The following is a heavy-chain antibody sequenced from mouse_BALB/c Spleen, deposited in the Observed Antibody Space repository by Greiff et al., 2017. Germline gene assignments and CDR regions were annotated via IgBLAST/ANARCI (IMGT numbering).Heavy chain of an antibody. D-gene: IGHD1-1*01. J-gene: IGHJ4*01. CDR3: AREITTGPFGY. Sequence: DVKLVESGGGLVKPGGSLKLSCAASGFTFSSYAMSWVRQSPEKRLEWVAEISSGGSYTYYPDTVTGRFTISRDNAKNTLYLEMSSLRSEDTAMYYCAREITTGPFGYWGQGTSVTVSS. CDR2: ISSGGSYT. CDR1: GFTFSSYA. V-gene: IGHV5-9-4*01.